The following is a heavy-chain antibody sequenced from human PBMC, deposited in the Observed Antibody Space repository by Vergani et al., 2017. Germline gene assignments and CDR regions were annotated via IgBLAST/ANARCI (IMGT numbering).Heavy chain of an antibody. CDR1: GFTFSSYA. J-gene: IGHJ4*02. CDR3: AKDQYSYGRYFDY. V-gene: IGHV3-23*01. CDR2: ISGSGGRK. D-gene: IGHD5-18*01. Sequence: EVQLLESGGGLVQPGGSLRLSCAASGFTFSSYAMSWVRQAPGKGLEWVSAISGSGGRKYYADSVKGRFTISRDNSKNTLYLQMNSLRAEDTAVYYCAKDQYSYGRYFDYWGQGTLVTVSS.